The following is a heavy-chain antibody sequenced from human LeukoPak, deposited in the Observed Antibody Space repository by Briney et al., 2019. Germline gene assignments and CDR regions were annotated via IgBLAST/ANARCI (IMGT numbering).Heavy chain of an antibody. CDR3: AKDREVVARYNFEY. CDR2: ISGSGGSP. V-gene: IGHV3-23*01. Sequence: PGGSLRLSCAASGFTFSSYAMSWVRQVPGKGLEWVSAISGSGGSPHYADSVKGRFTISRDNSRNTLYLQMNSLRAEDTAIYYCAKDREVVARYNFEYRGQGSLVTVSS. J-gene: IGHJ4*02. CDR1: GFTFSSYA. D-gene: IGHD3-22*01.